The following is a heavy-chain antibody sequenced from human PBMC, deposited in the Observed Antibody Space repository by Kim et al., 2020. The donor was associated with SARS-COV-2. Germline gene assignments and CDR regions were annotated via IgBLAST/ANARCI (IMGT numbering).Heavy chain of an antibody. V-gene: IGHV3-30*18. Sequence: GGSLRLSCAASGFTFSSYGMHWVRQAPGKGLEWVAVISYDGSNKYYADSVKGRFTISRDNSKNTLYLQMNSLRAEDTAVYYCAKADLRAFDIWGQGTMVTVSS. J-gene: IGHJ3*02. CDR3: AKADLRAFDI. CDR1: GFTFSSYG. CDR2: ISYDGSNK.